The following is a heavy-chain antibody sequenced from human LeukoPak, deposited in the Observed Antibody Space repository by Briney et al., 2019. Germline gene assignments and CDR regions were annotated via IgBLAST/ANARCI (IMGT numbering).Heavy chain of an antibody. CDR3: ARELYGSGRPLDY. V-gene: IGHV1-2*02. CDR2: INPNSGGT. Sequence: ASVNVSCKASGYTFTGYYMHWVRQAPGQGLEWMGWINPNSGGTNYAQKFQGRVTMTRDTSISTAYMELSRLRSDDTAVYYCARELYGSGRPLDYWGQGTLVTVSS. CDR1: GYTFTGYY. D-gene: IGHD3-10*01. J-gene: IGHJ4*02.